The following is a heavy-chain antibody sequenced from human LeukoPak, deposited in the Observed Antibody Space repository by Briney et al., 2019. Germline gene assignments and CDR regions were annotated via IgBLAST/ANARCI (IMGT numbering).Heavy chain of an antibody. V-gene: IGHV3-7*01. D-gene: IGHD3-10*01. J-gene: IGHJ4*02. CDR1: GFTFSDYW. CDR3: ARLHYYGSGSYYAGFRY. CDR2: IKHHGSEK. Sequence: PGGSLRLSCAASGFTFSDYWMTWVRQAPGKGLEWVANIKHHGSEKNYADSVKGRFTISRDNAKNSLYLQMNSLRAEDTAVYYCARLHYYGSGSYYAGFRYWGQGTLVTVSS.